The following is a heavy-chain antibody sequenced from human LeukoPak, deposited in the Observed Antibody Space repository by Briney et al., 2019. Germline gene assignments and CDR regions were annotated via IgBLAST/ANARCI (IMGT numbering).Heavy chain of an antibody. V-gene: IGHV3-74*01. CDR2: INSDGSST. Sequence: GGSLRLSSAASGFTFSSYWMHWVRQAPGKGLVWVSRINSDGSSTSYADSVKGRFTISRDNAKNTLYLQMNSLRAEDTAVYYCARVILGTAGMDVWGQGTTVTVSS. J-gene: IGHJ6*02. CDR3: ARVILGTAGMDV. CDR1: GFTFSSYW. D-gene: IGHD1-1*01.